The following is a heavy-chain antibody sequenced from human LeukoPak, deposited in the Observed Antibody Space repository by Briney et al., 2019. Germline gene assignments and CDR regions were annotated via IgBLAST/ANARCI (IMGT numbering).Heavy chain of an antibody. CDR1: GYSISSGHY. CDR3: ARADVTMVRGVIITYWFDP. V-gene: IGHV4-38-2*02. CDR2: IYQSGTT. J-gene: IGHJ5*02. Sequence: SEALSLTCSVSGYSISSGHYWSWIRQFPGRGLEWFGTIYQSGTTYYNPSLRSRVTISVDTSRNQFSLKLTSVTAADTAVYYCARADVTMVRGVIITYWFDPWGQGTLVTVSS. D-gene: IGHD3-10*01.